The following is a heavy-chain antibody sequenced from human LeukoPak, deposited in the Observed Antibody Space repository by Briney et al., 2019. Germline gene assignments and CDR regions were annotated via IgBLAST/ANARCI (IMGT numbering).Heavy chain of an antibody. CDR1: GFTVSTYA. Sequence: GGSLRLSCAAYGFTVSTYAMSWVRQAPGKGREWGLAIRGSGGSTYYTDSVMGRFTISRDNSKNTLYLQMNMLTAYHTAVYSCAKGTAVVGGFDYWGQGTLVTVSS. D-gene: IGHD6-19*01. CDR3: AKGTAVVGGFDY. V-gene: IGHV3-23*01. J-gene: IGHJ4*02. CDR2: IRGSGGST.